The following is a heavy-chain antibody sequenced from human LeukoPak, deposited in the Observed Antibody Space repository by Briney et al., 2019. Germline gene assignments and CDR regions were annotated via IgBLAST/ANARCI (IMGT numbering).Heavy chain of an antibody. Sequence: GGSLRLSCAASGFTVSSDYMSWVRQAPGKGLEWVSVIYSGGSTYYADSVKGRFTISRDNSKNTLYLQMNSLRAEDTAVYYCARLAYCGGDCYKNGWFDPWGQGTLVTVSS. CDR1: GFTVSSDY. J-gene: IGHJ5*02. D-gene: IGHD2-21*02. CDR3: ARLAYCGGDCYKNGWFDP. CDR2: IYSGGST. V-gene: IGHV3-66*04.